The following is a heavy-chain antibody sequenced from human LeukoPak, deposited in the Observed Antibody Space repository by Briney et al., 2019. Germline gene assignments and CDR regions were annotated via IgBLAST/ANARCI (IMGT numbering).Heavy chain of an antibody. CDR3: ARPQVNDYGDCGI. D-gene: IGHD4-17*01. J-gene: IGHJ3*02. V-gene: IGHV3-21*01. CDR1: GFTFSSYS. Sequence: PGGSLRLSCAASGFTFSSYSMHWVRQAPGKGLEWVSSISSSSSSYGYTYYADSVQGRFTISRDNAKNTLLLQMNGLRAEDTAVYYCARPQVNDYGDCGIWGRGTMVAVSS. CDR2: ISSSSSSYGYT.